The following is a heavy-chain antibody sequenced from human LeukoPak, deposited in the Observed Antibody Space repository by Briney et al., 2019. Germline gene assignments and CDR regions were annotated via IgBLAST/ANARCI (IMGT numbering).Heavy chain of an antibody. Sequence: SETLSLTCTVSGGSTSSSNYYWGWIRQPPGKGLEWIGGIHYSGNTYYNPSLKSRVTISVDTSKNQFSLKLSSVTAADTAVYYCARSQGRFDYDTSGYYITDLDFWGQGTLVTVSS. D-gene: IGHD3-22*01. V-gene: IGHV4-39*01. CDR2: IHYSGNT. J-gene: IGHJ4*02. CDR1: GGSTSSSNYY. CDR3: ARSQGRFDYDTSGYYITDLDF.